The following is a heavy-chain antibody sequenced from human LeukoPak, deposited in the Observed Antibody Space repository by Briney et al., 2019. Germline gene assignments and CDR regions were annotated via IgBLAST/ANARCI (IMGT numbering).Heavy chain of an antibody. D-gene: IGHD6-19*01. Sequence: GGSLRLSCAASGFTFSDYYMSWIRQAPGKGLEWVSYISSSGTTIYYADSVKGRFTISRDNAKNTLYLQMNSLRAEDTAVYYCAREPKRWLVPIDYWGQGTLVTVSS. CDR2: ISSSGTTI. CDR1: GFTFSDYY. J-gene: IGHJ4*02. V-gene: IGHV3-11*04. CDR3: AREPKRWLVPIDY.